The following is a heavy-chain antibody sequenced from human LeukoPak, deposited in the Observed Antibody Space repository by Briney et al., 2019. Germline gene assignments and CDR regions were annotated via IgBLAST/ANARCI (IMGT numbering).Heavy chain of an antibody. CDR1: GASISGSGYY. CDR3: ARSGSYSFWFDP. Sequence: SETLSLTCTVSGASISGSGYYWGWIRQPPGKGLEWIGSIYSSGSTYYNPSLKSRVTISVDTSKNQFSLKLSSVTAADTAVYYCARSGSYSFWFDPWGQGTLVTVSS. J-gene: IGHJ5*02. CDR2: IYSSGST. D-gene: IGHD1-26*01. V-gene: IGHV4-39*01.